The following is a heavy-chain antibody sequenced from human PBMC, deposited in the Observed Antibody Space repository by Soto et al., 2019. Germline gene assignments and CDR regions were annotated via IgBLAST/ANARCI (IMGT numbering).Heavy chain of an antibody. V-gene: IGHV1-69*06. Sequence: SVKVYCKASGGTLSIYAISWVRQAPGQGLEWMGGIIPIFGTANYAQKFQGRVTITADKSTSTAYMELSSLRSEDAAVYYCARAAIHGSSWYFWFDPWGQGTLVTVSS. CDR2: IIPIFGTA. CDR3: ARAAIHGSSWYFWFDP. CDR1: GGTLSIYA. D-gene: IGHD6-13*01. J-gene: IGHJ5*02.